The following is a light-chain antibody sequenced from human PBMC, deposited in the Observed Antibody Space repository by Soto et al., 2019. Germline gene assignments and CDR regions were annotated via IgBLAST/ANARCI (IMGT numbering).Light chain of an antibody. Sequence: QSVLTQPPSASGTPGQRVTISCSGSSSNIESNYVYWYQQLPGSAPKLLIYRNDQRPSGVPDRFSSSKSGTSASLAISGLRSEDEADYYCAAWDDSLSALVFGGGTKVTVL. CDR3: AAWDDSLSALV. V-gene: IGLV1-47*01. J-gene: IGLJ3*02. CDR2: RND. CDR1: SSNIESNY.